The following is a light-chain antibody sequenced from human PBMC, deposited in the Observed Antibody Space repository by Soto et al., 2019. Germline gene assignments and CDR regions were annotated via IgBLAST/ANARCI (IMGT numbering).Light chain of an antibody. CDR1: SSNIGMNT. Sequence: QSVLTQPPSVSGTPGQRVTISCSGSSSNIGMNTVNWYQQLPGTAPKVLIHNNNQRPSGFPDRFSGSTSGTSASLAISGLQSEDEAAYYCGAWDGSLKGYVFGTGTKLTVL. CDR2: NNN. J-gene: IGLJ1*01. CDR3: GAWDGSLKGYV. V-gene: IGLV1-44*01.